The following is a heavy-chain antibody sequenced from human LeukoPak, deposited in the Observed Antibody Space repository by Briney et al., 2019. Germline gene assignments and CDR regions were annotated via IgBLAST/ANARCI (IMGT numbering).Heavy chain of an antibody. CDR2: IYSGGST. CDR1: GFTVSSNY. J-gene: IGHJ5*02. V-gene: IGHV3-53*01. Sequence: GGSLRLSCAASGFTVSSNYMSWVRQAPGKGLEWVSVIYSGGSTYYADSVKGRFTISRDNSKNTLYLQMNSLRSEDTAVYYCARVRRPYSSSWYRVNWFDPWGQGTLVTVSS. D-gene: IGHD6-13*01. CDR3: ARVRRPYSSSWYRVNWFDP.